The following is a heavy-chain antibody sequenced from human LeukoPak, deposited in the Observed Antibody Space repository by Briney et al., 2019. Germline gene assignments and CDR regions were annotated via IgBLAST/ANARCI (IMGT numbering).Heavy chain of an antibody. V-gene: IGHV4-59*01. CDR1: GGSISSYY. Sequence: SETLSLTCTVSGGSISSYYWSWIRQPPGKGLEWIGYIYYSGSTNYNPSLKSRVTISVDTSKNQFSLKLSSVAAADTAVYYCARDRGQLVPQYYYYMDVWGKGTTVTVSS. CDR3: ARDRGQLVPQYYYYMDV. CDR2: IYYSGST. J-gene: IGHJ6*03. D-gene: IGHD6-6*01.